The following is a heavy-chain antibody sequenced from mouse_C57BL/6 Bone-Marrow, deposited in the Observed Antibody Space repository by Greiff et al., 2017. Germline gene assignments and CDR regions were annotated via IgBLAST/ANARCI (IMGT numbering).Heavy chain of an antibody. D-gene: IGHD4-1*01. V-gene: IGHV1-81*01. CDR2: IYPRSGST. CDR1: GYTFTSYG. J-gene: IGHJ3*01. Sequence: QVPVKQSGAELARPGASVKLFCKASGYTFTSYGISWVKQSTGQGLVWIGEIYPRSGSTYYNAMFKGKATLTADKSASTAYREFRRLTSEDTAVYVGALRELGLPWFAYWGKGTLVTVSA. CDR3: ALRELGLPWFAY.